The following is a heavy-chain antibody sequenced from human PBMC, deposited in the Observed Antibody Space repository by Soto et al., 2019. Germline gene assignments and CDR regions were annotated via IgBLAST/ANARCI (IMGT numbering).Heavy chain of an antibody. CDR2: IGTAGDT. CDR3: ARDSGYSRNYGMDV. Sequence: PGGSLRLSCAASGFTFSSYDMHWVRQATGKGLEWVSAIGTAGDTYYPGSVKGRFTISRENAKNSLYLQMNSLRAEDTAVYYCARDSGYSRNYGMDVWGQGTTVTVSS. J-gene: IGHJ6*02. D-gene: IGHD2-15*01. V-gene: IGHV3-13*01. CDR1: GFTFSSYD.